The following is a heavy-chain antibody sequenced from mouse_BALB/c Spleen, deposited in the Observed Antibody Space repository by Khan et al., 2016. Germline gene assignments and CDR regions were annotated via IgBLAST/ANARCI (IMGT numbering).Heavy chain of an antibody. Sequence: EVQLVESVGALVQPKGSFKLSCAASEFTFNTYAMNRVRQAPGKGLELLARITTNTNNYATYYADSVKDRFTISRDDSQRMLYLQMNNLKTDHTAMYYRVGYDCDDWGQGTSVTVSS. V-gene: IGHV10-1*02. D-gene: IGHD2-4*01. J-gene: IGHJ4*01. CDR1: EFTFNTYA. CDR3: VGYDCDD. CDR2: ITTNTNNYAT.